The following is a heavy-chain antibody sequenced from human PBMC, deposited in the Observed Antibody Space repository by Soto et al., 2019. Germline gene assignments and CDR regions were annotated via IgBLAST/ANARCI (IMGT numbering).Heavy chain of an antibody. Sequence: QAQLVQSGPEVKKPGASVKVSCKSSGYLFTNYGITWVRWSPGQGLEWMGWISANSGITYNAERLQGRVTMTTDTSTSTAYLELRNLGSDDTAIYYCARGSTRSYNYFDPWGQGTLVTVSS. CDR1: GYLFTNYG. V-gene: IGHV1-18*01. CDR2: ISANSGIT. CDR3: ARGSTRSYNYFDP. J-gene: IGHJ5*02.